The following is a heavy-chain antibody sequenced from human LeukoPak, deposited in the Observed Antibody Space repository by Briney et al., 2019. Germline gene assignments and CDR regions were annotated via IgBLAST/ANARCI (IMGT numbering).Heavy chain of an antibody. CDR2: ISSNSDNT. J-gene: IGHJ4*02. D-gene: IGHD7-27*01. Sequence: ASVKVSSTATVYTFTSYGISWVRQAPGQGLEWMGWISSNSDNTNYAQKLQGRVTMTTDTSTSTAYMELRSLRSDDTALYFCARDWGSIKVIADYWGQGTLVTVSS. V-gene: IGHV1-18*01. CDR1: VYTFTSYG. CDR3: ARDWGSIKVIADY.